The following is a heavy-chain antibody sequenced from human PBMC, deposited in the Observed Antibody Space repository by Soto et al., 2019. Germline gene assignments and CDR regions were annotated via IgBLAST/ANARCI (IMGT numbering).Heavy chain of an antibody. V-gene: IGHV4-39*01. CDR1: GGSISSSSYY. CDR2: IYYSGST. D-gene: IGHD3-10*01. Sequence: SETLSLTCTVSGGSISSSSYYWGWIRQPPGKGLEWIGSIYYSGSTYYNPSLKSRVTISADTSKNQFSLKLSSVTAADTAVYYCARRGELGPYGMDVWGQGTTVTVSS. J-gene: IGHJ6*02. CDR3: ARRGELGPYGMDV.